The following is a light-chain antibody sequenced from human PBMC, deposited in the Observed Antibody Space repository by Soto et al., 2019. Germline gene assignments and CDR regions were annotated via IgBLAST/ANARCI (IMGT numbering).Light chain of an antibody. V-gene: IGKV1-33*01. CDR2: DAS. Sequence: DIQMTQSPSPLSASVGDRVTITCQASRGISKFLNWYQQKPGKAPKLLITDASSLETGVPSRFSGSGAGTDFTFTISSLQPEDIATYYCQQYDNLPFTFGPGTTVAMK. J-gene: IGKJ3*01. CDR1: RGISKF. CDR3: QQYDNLPFT.